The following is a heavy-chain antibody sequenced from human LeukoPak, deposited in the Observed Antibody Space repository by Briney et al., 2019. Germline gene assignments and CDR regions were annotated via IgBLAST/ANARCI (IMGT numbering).Heavy chain of an antibody. CDR1: GYTFTSYY. Sequence: ASVKFSCTASGYTFTSYYMHWVRQAPGQGREWMGIINPSGGSTRYAQKFQCRVTITSDTSTTTAYMDLTSMRSEDTAVYYCARVGNYGDYVELWYWGQGTLVTVFS. CDR3: ARVGNYGDYVELWY. CDR2: INPSGGST. V-gene: IGHV1-46*01. D-gene: IGHD4-17*01. J-gene: IGHJ4*02.